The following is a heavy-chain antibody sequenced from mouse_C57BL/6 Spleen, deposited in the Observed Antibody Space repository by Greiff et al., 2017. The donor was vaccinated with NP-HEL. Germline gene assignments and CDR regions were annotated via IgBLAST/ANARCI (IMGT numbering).Heavy chain of an antibody. V-gene: IGHV3-6*01. CDR3: AREAITTVNWYFDV. D-gene: IGHD1-1*01. CDR1: GYSITSGYY. J-gene: IGHJ1*03. Sequence: EVKLQESGPGLVKPSQSLSLSCSVTGYSITSGYYWNWIRQFPGNKLEWMGYISYDGSNNYNPSLKNRISITRDTSKNQFFLKLNSVTTEDTATYYCAREAITTVNWYFDVWGTGTTVTVSS. CDR2: ISYDGSN.